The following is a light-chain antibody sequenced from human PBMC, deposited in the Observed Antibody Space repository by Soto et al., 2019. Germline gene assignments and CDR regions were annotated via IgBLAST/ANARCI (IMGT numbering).Light chain of an antibody. CDR2: YNT. V-gene: IGLV1-40*01. CDR3: QSYDSSLSDYV. CDR1: SSNIGAGYD. Sequence: QPVLTQPPSVSGAPGQRVTISCTGSSSNIGAGYDVNWYQQVPGTAPKLLIYYNTNRPSGVPDRFSGSKSGTSASLAITGLQAEDEADFYYQSYDSSLSDYVFGTGTKLTVL. J-gene: IGLJ1*01.